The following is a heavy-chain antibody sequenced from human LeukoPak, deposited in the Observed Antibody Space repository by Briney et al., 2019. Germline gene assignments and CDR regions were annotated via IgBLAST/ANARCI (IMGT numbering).Heavy chain of an antibody. CDR3: AITVTSQLLWYLNDAFDI. CDR1: GYTFTGYY. V-gene: IGHV1-2*02. J-gene: IGHJ3*02. D-gene: IGHD2-2*01. CDR2: INPNSGGT. Sequence: ASVKVSCKASGYTFTGYYMHWVRQAPGQGLEWMGWINPNSGGTNYAQKFQGRVTMTRDTSISTAYMELSRLRSDDTAVYYCAITVTSQLLWYLNDAFDIWAKGQWSPSLQ.